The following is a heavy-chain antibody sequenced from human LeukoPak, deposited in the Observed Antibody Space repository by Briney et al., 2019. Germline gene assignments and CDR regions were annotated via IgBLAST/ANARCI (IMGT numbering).Heavy chain of an antibody. CDR1: GYTFTSSG. CDR2: ISAYNGNT. V-gene: IGHV1-18*01. Sequence: GASVKVSCKASGYTFTSSGISWVPQAPGPGLEWMGWISAYNGNTNYAQKLQGRVTMTTDTSTSTAYMELRSLRSDDTAVYYCARDDPEWFGELKVDYWGQGTLVTVSS. CDR3: ARDDPEWFGELKVDY. J-gene: IGHJ4*02. D-gene: IGHD3-10*01.